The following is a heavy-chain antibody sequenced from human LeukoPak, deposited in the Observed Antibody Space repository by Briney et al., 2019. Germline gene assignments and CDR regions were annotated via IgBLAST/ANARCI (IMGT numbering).Heavy chain of an antibody. CDR2: IYRSGSA. V-gene: IGHV4-38-2*01. CDR3: ARHEAGIAVAGIL. CDR1: RYSSSSGYH. Sequence: SETLSLXCAVSRYSSSSGYHWAWILQPPGKGLAWIGSIYRSGSAYYNPSLKSRVTISVDTSKNQFSLRVTSVTAADTAVYYCARHEAGIAVAGILWGQGTLVTVSS. J-gene: IGHJ4*02. D-gene: IGHD6-19*01.